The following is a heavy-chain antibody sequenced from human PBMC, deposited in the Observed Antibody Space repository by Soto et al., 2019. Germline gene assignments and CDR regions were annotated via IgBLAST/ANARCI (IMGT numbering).Heavy chain of an antibody. CDR2: ISAYNGNT. D-gene: IGHD2-21*02. Sequence: ASVKVSCKASGYTFTSYGISWVRQAPGQGLEWMGWISAYNGNTNYAQKLQGRVTMTTDTSTSTAYRELRSLRSDDTAVYYCAREGWGQPGVIGGLSWGMAVGGKGTTVTVS. J-gene: IGHJ6*04. V-gene: IGHV1-18*01. CDR3: AREGWGQPGVIGGLSWGMAV. CDR1: GYTFTSYG.